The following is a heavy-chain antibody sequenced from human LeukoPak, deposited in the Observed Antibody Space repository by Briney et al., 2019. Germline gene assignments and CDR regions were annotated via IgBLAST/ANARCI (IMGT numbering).Heavy chain of an antibody. CDR3: ARRILRMGELSPFDD. J-gene: IGHJ4*02. V-gene: IGHV4-39*01. CDR1: GCSISSSSYY. CDR2: SYYSGST. D-gene: IGHD3-16*02. Sequence: SETLSLTCTVSGCSISSSSYYWAWIRQPPGNGLEWIGSSYYSGSTYYNPSLKRRFTISVDTSKNQFSLKLSSVTAADTAVYYCARRILRMGELSPFDDWGQGTLVTVSS.